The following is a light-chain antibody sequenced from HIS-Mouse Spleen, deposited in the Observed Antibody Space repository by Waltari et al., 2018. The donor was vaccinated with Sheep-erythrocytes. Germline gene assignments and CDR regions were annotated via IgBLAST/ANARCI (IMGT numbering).Light chain of an antibody. CDR2: GAS. V-gene: IGKV3-11*01. CDR3: QQRSNWYT. CDR1: QSVSSY. Sequence: EIVLTQSPATLSLSPGERATLSCRASQSVSSYLAWYQQKHGQAPRLRIYGASNRATGIPARFRGSGSGTDFTLTISSLEPEDFAVYYCQQRSNWYTFGQGTKLEIK. J-gene: IGKJ2*01.